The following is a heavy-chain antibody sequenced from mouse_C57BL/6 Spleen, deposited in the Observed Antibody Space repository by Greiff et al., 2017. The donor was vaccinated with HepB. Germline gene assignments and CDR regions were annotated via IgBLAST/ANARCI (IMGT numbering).Heavy chain of an antibody. CDR1: GYTFTSYW. CDR2: INPSNGGT. Sequence: QVQLQQSGTELVKPGASVKLSCKASGYTFTSYWMHWVKQRPGQGLEWIGNINPSNGGTNYNEKFKSKATLTVDKSSSTAYMRLSSLTSEDSAVYYCAKEGANWELFDYWGQGTTLTVSS. CDR3: AKEGANWELFDY. D-gene: IGHD4-1*01. J-gene: IGHJ2*01. V-gene: IGHV1-53*01.